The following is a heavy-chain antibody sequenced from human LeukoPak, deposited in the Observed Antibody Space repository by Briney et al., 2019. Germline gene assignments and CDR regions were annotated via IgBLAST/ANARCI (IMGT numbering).Heavy chain of an antibody. Sequence: SETLSLTCAVSGGSISSSNWWSWVRQPPGKGLEWIGEIYHSGSTNYNPSLKSRVTISVDTSKNQFSLKLSSVTAADTAVYYCARHRGSGNYNSAPDIWGQGTMVTVSS. J-gene: IGHJ3*02. CDR1: GGSISSSNW. CDR2: IYHSGST. V-gene: IGHV4-4*02. CDR3: ARHRGSGNYNSAPDI. D-gene: IGHD1-26*01.